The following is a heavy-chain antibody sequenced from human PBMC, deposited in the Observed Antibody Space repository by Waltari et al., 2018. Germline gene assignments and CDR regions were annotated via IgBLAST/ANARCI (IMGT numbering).Heavy chain of an antibody. V-gene: IGHV3-30*02. CDR3: AKDPPGGAFDI. J-gene: IGHJ3*02. D-gene: IGHD3-10*01. Sequence: QVQLVESGGGVVQPGGSLRLPCAASGFPFRSYGMPWVRQAPGKVLEWVAFIRYDGSNKYYADSVKGRFTISRDNSKNTLYLQMNSLRAEDTAVYYCAKDPPGGAFDIWGQGTMVTVSS. CDR2: IRYDGSNK. CDR1: GFPFRSYG.